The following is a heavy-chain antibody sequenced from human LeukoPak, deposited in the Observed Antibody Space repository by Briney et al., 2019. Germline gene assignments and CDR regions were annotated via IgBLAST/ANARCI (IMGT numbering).Heavy chain of an antibody. V-gene: IGHV4-38-2*02. CDR2: IYHSGST. CDR1: GYSISSGYY. J-gene: IGHJ6*03. Sequence: PSETLSLTCTVSGYSISSGYYWGWIRQPPGKGLEWIGSIYHSGSTYYNPSLKSRVTISVDTSKNQFSLKLSSVTAADTAVYYCARENYYGYYYYMDVWGKGTTVTISS. D-gene: IGHD3-22*01. CDR3: ARENYYGYYYYMDV.